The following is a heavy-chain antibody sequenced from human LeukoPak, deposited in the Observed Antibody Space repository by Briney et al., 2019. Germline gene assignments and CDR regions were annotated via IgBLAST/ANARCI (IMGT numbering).Heavy chain of an antibody. CDR2: IYYSGST. Sequence: SETLSLTCTVSGGSITSSSYYWGWIRQPPGKGLEWIGSIYYSGSTYYNPSLKSRVTISVDTSKNQFSLKLSPVTAADTAVYYCVRRGYSSSFDYWGQGTLVTVSS. D-gene: IGHD6-6*01. CDR3: VRRGYSSSFDY. V-gene: IGHV4-39*01. J-gene: IGHJ4*02. CDR1: GGSITSSSYY.